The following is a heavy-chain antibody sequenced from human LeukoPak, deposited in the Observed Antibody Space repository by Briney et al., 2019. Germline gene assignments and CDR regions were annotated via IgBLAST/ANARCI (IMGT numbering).Heavy chain of an antibody. D-gene: IGHD4-23*01. Sequence: PGGSLRLSCAASGFTFSSYWMSWVRQAPGKGLEWVANIKQDGSEKYYVDSVKGRFTISRGNAKNSLYLQMNSLRAEDTAVYYCARRRGIFWDYGGNSDYFDYWGQGTLVTVSS. CDR1: GFTFSSYW. CDR2: IKQDGSEK. J-gene: IGHJ4*02. CDR3: ARRRGIFWDYGGNSDYFDY. V-gene: IGHV3-7*01.